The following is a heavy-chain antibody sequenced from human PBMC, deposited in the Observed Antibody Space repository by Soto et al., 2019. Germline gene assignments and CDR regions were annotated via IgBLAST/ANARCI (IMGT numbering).Heavy chain of an antibody. CDR3: ARRESGTYLRAFDI. Sequence: LGASLKVSWKGSGYSFTSYWIGWVRQMPGKGLEWMGIIYPGDSDSRYSPSFQGQVTISADKSISTAYLQWSSLKASDTGMYYCARRESGTYLRAFDIWGQGTMVTVSS. CDR1: GYSFTSYW. D-gene: IGHD1-26*01. V-gene: IGHV5-51*01. J-gene: IGHJ3*02. CDR2: IYPGDSDS.